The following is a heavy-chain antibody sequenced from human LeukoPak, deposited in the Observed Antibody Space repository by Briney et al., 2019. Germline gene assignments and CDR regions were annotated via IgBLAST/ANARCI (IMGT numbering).Heavy chain of an antibody. CDR2: IHPSGST. D-gene: IGHD6-13*01. J-gene: IGHJ4*02. CDR1: GDSISSYY. Sequence: SETLSLTCTVSGDSISSYYWSWVRQPAGKGLEWIGRIHPSGSTYYNPSLKSRVTISVDTSKNQFSLKLSSVTAADTAVYYCARQIGQQDYWGQGTLVTVSS. V-gene: IGHV4-4*07. CDR3: ARQIGQQDY.